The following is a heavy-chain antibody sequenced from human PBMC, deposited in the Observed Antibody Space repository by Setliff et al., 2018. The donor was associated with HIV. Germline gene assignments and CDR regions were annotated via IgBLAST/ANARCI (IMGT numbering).Heavy chain of an antibody. CDR3: ARRVILSYGYYFDY. D-gene: IGHD3-16*02. J-gene: IGHJ4*02. Sequence: SETLSLTCTVSGGSISSSNYYWGWLRQPPGKGLEWIGSIYYSGNTYYNPSLKSRVTISVDTSKNQFSLKLSSVTAADTAVYHCARRVILSYGYYFDYWGRGTLVTVSS. CDR2: IYYSGNT. CDR1: GGSISSSNYY. V-gene: IGHV4-39*01.